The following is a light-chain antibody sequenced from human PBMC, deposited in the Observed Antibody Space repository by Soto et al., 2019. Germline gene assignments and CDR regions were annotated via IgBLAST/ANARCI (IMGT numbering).Light chain of an antibody. V-gene: IGLV2-14*01. CDR2: EVI. CDR1: SSDIGAYNY. CDR3: SSYTSSSTTPYV. Sequence: QSVLTQPASVSGSPGQSITISCTGTSSDIGAYNYVSWYRQHPGKAPKLMIYEVINRPSGVSNRFSGSNSGNTASLTISGLQAEDEADYCCSSYTSSSTTPYVFGTGTKLTVL. J-gene: IGLJ1*01.